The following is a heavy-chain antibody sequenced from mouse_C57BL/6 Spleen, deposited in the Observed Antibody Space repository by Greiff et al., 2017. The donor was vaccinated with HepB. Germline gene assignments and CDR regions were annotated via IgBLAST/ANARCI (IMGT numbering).Heavy chain of an antibody. Sequence: EVQGVESGGGLVKPGGSLKLSCAASGFTFSDYGMHWGRQAPEKGLEWIAYISRGSSTIYYADTVKGRFTISRDNAKNTLFRQMTSLRSEDTAMYYCARGGYYGDYWGQGTTLTVSS. CDR3: ARGGYYGDY. J-gene: IGHJ2*01. CDR2: ISRGSSTI. V-gene: IGHV5-17*01. CDR1: GFTFSDYG.